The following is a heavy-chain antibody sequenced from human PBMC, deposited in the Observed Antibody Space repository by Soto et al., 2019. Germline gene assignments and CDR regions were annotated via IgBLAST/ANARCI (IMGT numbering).Heavy chain of an antibody. CDR1: GFIFDNHA. CDR2: VSWNSGSI. CDR3: ARDRCGGDCYSFDY. Sequence: SLRLSCAASGFIFDNHAMNWVRQAPGKGLEWVAGVSWNSGSIDYADSVKGRFTISRDNAKNSLYLQMNSLRAEDTAFYYCARDRCGGDCYSFDYWGQGTLVTVSS. J-gene: IGHJ4*02. V-gene: IGHV3-9*01. D-gene: IGHD2-21*02.